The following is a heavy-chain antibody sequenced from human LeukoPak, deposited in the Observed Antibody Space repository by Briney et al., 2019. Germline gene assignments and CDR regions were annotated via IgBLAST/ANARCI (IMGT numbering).Heavy chain of an antibody. J-gene: IGHJ4*02. V-gene: IGHV4-39*01. CDR1: GGSISSSNYY. Sequence: NPSGTLSLTCTVSGGSISSSNYYWGWVRQPPGKGRGWGGSIYVSGRTYYNPSLKSRPTISVGPSKNQFSLKLSSATPAGPGVTFCASDCSSTSCYGSDYWGQGTLVTVTA. D-gene: IGHD2-2*01. CDR2: IYVSGRT. CDR3: ASDCSSTSCYGSDY.